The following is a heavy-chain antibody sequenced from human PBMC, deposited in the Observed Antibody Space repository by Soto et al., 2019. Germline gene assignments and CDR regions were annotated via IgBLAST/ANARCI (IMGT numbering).Heavy chain of an antibody. CDR3: ASVRGGYYYAMDV. V-gene: IGHV4-4*02. Sequence: QVQLQESGPGLVKPSGTLSLTCAVSGGSISSSNWWSWVRQPPGKGLEWIGEIYHSGSTNYNPSLKSPVPISVDKSKNQFSLKLSSVTAADTAVYYCASVRGGYYYAMDVWGQGTTVTVSS. CDR2: IYHSGST. J-gene: IGHJ6*02. CDR1: GGSISSSNW. D-gene: IGHD3-10*02.